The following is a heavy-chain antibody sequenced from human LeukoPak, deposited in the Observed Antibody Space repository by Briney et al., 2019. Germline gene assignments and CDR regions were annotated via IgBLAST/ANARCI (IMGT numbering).Heavy chain of an antibody. D-gene: IGHD4-17*01. J-gene: IGHJ4*02. Sequence: GGSLRLSCAAYGFTFSSYAMSWVRQAPGKGLEWVSAISGGGGSTYYADSVKGRFTISRDNSKNTLYLQMNSLRAEDTAVYYCTTDVIGYGVYYFDYWGQGTLVTVSS. CDR1: GFTFSSYA. CDR2: ISGGGGST. CDR3: TTDVIGYGVYYFDY. V-gene: IGHV3-23*01.